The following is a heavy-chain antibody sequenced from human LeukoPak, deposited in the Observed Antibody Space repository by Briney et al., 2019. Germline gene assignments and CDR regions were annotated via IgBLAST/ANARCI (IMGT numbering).Heavy chain of an antibody. CDR1: GGSISSSSYY. D-gene: IGHD3-10*01. V-gene: IGHV4-61*05. CDR3: AKGSDGGDY. Sequence: RSEPQSLTCTVSGGSISSSSYYWSWLRPPPGKGLEWIGYIYYLTSTNYNPSLQSRVTISADTSKNQFSQKRTSVTATDTAVYYCAKGSDGGDYWGQGTLVAVSS. J-gene: IGHJ4*02. CDR2: IYYLTST.